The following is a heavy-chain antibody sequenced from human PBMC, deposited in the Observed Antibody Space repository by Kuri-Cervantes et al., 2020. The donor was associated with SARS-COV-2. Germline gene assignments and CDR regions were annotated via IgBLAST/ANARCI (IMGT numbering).Heavy chain of an antibody. CDR3: ARDRPYCSSTSCYSVDAFDI. J-gene: IGHJ3*02. Sequence: GESLKISCAASGFTFSSYAMHWVRQAPGKGLEWVAVISYDGSNKYYVDSVKGRFTISRDNAKNSLYLQMNSLRAEDTAVYYCARDRPYCSSTSCYSVDAFDIWGQGTMVTVSS. V-gene: IGHV3-30-3*01. CDR2: ISYDGSNK. D-gene: IGHD2-2*01. CDR1: GFTFSSYA.